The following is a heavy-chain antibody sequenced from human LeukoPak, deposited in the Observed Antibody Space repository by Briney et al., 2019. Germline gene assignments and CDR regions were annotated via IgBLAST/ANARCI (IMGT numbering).Heavy chain of an antibody. CDR3: ARGGHYYDSSGYYPFDY. CDR2: IYYSGST. CDR1: GGSISSGGYY. J-gene: IGHJ4*02. V-gene: IGHV4-31*03. Sequence: PSEALSLTCTVSGGSISSGGYYWSWIRQHPGKGLEWIGYIYYSGSTYYNPSLKSRVTISVDTSKNQFSLKLSSVTAADTAVYYCARGGHYYDSSGYYPFDYWGQGTLVTVSS. D-gene: IGHD3-22*01.